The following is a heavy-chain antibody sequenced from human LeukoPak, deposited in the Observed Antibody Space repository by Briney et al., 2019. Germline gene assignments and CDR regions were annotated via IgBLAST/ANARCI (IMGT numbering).Heavy chain of an antibody. D-gene: IGHD6-6*01. Sequence: PGGSLRLPCSASGFTFSNYAIHWVRQAPGKGLEYVSAISSNGDRIYHADSVKGRFTISTDNSENPLYLQMRSLRAEDTAVYYCVKGQRATRLFYAFDIWGQGTMVTVSS. V-gene: IGHV3-64D*09. J-gene: IGHJ3*02. CDR1: GFTFSNYA. CDR3: VKGQRATRLFYAFDI. CDR2: ISSNGDRI.